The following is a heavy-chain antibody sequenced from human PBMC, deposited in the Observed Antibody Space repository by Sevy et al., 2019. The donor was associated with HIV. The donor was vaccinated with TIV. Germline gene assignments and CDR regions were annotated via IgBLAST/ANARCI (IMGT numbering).Heavy chain of an antibody. V-gene: IGHV5-51*01. CDR3: ARHQTNDAFDI. J-gene: IGHJ3*02. CDR2: IYPGDSDT. Sequence: GESLKISCKGSGYRFTSYWIGWVRQLPGKGLEWMGIIYPGDSDTRYSPSFQGQVTISADKTISTAYLQSSSLNASDTAMYYCARHQTNDAFDIWGQGTMVTVSS. CDR1: GYRFTSYW.